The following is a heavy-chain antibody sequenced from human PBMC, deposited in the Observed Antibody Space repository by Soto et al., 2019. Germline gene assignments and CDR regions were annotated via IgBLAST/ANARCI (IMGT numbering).Heavy chain of an antibody. Sequence: QVQLQESGPGLVKPSQTLSLTCTVSGGSISSGDYYWSWIRQPPGKGLEWIGYIYYSRSTYYNPSLKIRVXISXXXSKNXFXLXXXXVTAADTAVYYXAXVGGFGATTIDYWGQGTLVTVSS. D-gene: IGHD3-10*01. J-gene: IGHJ4*02. CDR1: GGSISSGDYY. CDR3: AXVGGFGATTIDY. CDR2: IYYSRST. V-gene: IGHV4-30-4*01.